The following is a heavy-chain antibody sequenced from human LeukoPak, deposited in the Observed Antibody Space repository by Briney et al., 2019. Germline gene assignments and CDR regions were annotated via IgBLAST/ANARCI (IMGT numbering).Heavy chain of an antibody. CDR3: ARVGRNIAAAGFGAFDI. V-gene: IGHV4-59*01. J-gene: IGHJ3*02. D-gene: IGHD6-13*01. Sequence: PSETLSLTCGVSGGAITNYYWNWIRQAPGKGLEWLGYIYYTGSTTCNPSVKSRITISLDTSKKQISLKLRSVTAADTAVYYCARVGRNIAAAGFGAFDIWGQGTMVTVSS. CDR1: GGAITNYY. CDR2: IYYTGST.